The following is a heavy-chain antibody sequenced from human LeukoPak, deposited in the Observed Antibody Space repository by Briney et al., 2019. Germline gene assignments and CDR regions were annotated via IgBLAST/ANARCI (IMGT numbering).Heavy chain of an antibody. CDR3: ARGPSSIPDFDY. Sequence: GRSLRLSCAASGFTFSSYGMHWVRQAPGKGLEWVAVIWYDESNKYYADSVKGRFTISRDNSKNTLYLQMNSLRAEDTAVYYCARGPSSIPDFDYWGQGTLVTVSS. CDR2: IWYDESNK. CDR1: GFTFSSYG. J-gene: IGHJ4*02. V-gene: IGHV3-33*01. D-gene: IGHD2-2*01.